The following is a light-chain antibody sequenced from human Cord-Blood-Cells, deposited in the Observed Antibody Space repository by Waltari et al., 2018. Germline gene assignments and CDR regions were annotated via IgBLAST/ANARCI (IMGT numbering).Light chain of an antibody. CDR2: EVS. Sequence: QSALTQPPSASGSPGPSVTISCTGTSRDVGGYNYLSWYQQHPGKAPKLMIYEVSKRPSGVPDRFSGSKSGNTASLTVSGLQAEDEADYYCSSYAGSNNYVFGTGTKVTVL. V-gene: IGLV2-8*01. CDR1: SRDVGGYNY. CDR3: SSYAGSNNYV. J-gene: IGLJ1*01.